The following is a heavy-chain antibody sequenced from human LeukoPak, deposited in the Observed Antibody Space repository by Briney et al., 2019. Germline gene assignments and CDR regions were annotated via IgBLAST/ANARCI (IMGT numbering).Heavy chain of an antibody. CDR2: ISYDESNK. CDR3: ARTWIQLWLQGYFDY. Sequence: GRSLRLSCAASGFTFSSYAMHWVRQAPGKGLEWVAVISYDESNKYYADSVKGRFTISRDNSKNTLYLQRNSLRTEDTAVYYCARTWIQLWLQGYFDYWGQGTLVTVSS. J-gene: IGHJ4*02. CDR1: GFTFSSYA. D-gene: IGHD5-18*01. V-gene: IGHV3-30*04.